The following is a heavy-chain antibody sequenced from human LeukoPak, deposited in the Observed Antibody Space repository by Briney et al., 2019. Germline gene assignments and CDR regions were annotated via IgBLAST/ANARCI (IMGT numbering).Heavy chain of an antibody. Sequence: SETLSLTCTVSGGSISSSSYYWGWIRQPPGKGLEWIGSIYYSGSTYYNPSLKSRVTISVDTSKNQFSLKLSSVTAADTAVYYCARPRVNCSGGSCFNYFDYWGQGTLVTVSS. J-gene: IGHJ4*02. CDR1: GGSISSSSYY. CDR3: ARPRVNCSGGSCFNYFDY. CDR2: IYYSGST. D-gene: IGHD2-15*01. V-gene: IGHV4-39*01.